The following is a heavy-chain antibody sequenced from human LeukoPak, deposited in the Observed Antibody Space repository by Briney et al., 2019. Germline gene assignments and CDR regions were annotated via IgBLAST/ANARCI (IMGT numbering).Heavy chain of an antibody. J-gene: IGHJ4*02. D-gene: IGHD6-19*01. CDR3: ARDGSGWYDY. CDR1: GYSISSGYY. CDR2: IYHSGST. Sequence: SETLSLTCTVSGYSISSGYYWGWIRQPPGKGLEWIGSIYHSGSTYYNPSLKSRVTISVDTSKNQFSLKLSSVTAADTAVYYCARDGSGWYDYWGQGTLVTVSS. V-gene: IGHV4-38-2*02.